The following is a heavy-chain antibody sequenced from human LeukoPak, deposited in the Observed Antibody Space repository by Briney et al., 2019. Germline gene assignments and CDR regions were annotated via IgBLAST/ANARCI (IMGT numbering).Heavy chain of an antibody. CDR2: IYYTGST. CDR3: ARQKYTAAWYFDY. J-gene: IGHJ4*02. D-gene: IGHD2-2*02. Sequence: SETLSLTCNVSGASIGSSSYFWGWIRQAPGKGLEYIGTIYYTGSTDYNPSLKSRVTISLDTSENQSSLWLSSVTAADTAAYYCARQKYTAAWYFDYWGQGTQVTVSS. V-gene: IGHV4-39*01. CDR1: GASIGSSSYF.